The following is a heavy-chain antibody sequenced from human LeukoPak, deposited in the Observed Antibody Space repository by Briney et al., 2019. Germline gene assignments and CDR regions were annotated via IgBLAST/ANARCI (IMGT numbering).Heavy chain of an antibody. CDR3: ASWPEVRGIYAFDI. D-gene: IGHD3-10*01. Sequence: SETLSLTCTVSGGSISSGGYYWSWIRQHPGKGLEWIGYIYNSGRAYYNPSLKSRVTISVDTSKSQFSLELSSVTAADTAVYYCASWPEVRGIYAFDIWGQGTRVTVSS. CDR2: IYNSGRA. CDR1: GGSISSGGYY. V-gene: IGHV4-31*03. J-gene: IGHJ3*02.